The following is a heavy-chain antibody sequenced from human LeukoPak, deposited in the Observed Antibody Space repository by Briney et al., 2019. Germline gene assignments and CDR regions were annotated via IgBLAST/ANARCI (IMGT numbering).Heavy chain of an antibody. CDR3: ARANGCNLYIDY. D-gene: IGHD5-24*01. J-gene: IGHJ4*02. Sequence: GGSLRLSCAASGFTFSSYAMHWVRQAPGKGLEYVSAISSNGGSTYYANSVKGRFTISRDNSKNTLYLQMGSLRAEDMAVYYCARANGCNLYIDYWGQGTLVTVSS. V-gene: IGHV3-64*01. CDR1: GFTFSSYA. CDR2: ISSNGGST.